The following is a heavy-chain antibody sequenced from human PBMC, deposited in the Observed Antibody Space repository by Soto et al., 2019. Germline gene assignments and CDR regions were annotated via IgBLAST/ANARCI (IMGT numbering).Heavy chain of an antibody. CDR2: IWYDGSNK. J-gene: IGHJ3*02. CDR3: ARDQQLVRAFDI. D-gene: IGHD6-6*01. V-gene: IGHV3-33*01. Sequence: QVQLVESGGGVVQPGRSLRLSCAASGFTFSSYGMHWVRQAPGKGLEWVAVIWYDGSNKYYADSVKGRFTISRDNSKNTLSLQMNSLRAEDTAVYYCARDQQLVRAFDIWGQGTMVTVSS. CDR1: GFTFSSYG.